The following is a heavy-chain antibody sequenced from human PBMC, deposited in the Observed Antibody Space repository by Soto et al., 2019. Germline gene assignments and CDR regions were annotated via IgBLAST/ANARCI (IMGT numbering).Heavy chain of an antibody. Sequence: QVQLVESGGGVVQPGRSLRLSCAASGITFSWYAMHWVRQAPGKGLEWVAVISYDGSNKYYADSVKGRFTISRDSSKNTLYLQMNSLRAEDTAVYYCARDWSNYVGSYYGMDVWGQGTTVTVSS. CDR3: ARDWSNYVGSYYGMDV. CDR1: GITFSWYA. V-gene: IGHV3-30-3*01. CDR2: ISYDGSNK. D-gene: IGHD4-4*01. J-gene: IGHJ6*02.